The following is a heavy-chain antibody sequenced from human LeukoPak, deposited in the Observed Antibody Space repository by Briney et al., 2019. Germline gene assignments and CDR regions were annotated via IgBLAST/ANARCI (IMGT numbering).Heavy chain of an antibody. Sequence: SETLSLTCIVSGGSISKYYWSWIRQSPGKGLEWIGYIYNSGATTDYNPSLKNRVTISVDTSKNQFSLKVRSVTAADTAVYYCARGPNATASFLEWLLYGDYWGQGTLVTVSS. D-gene: IGHD3-3*01. J-gene: IGHJ4*02. CDR2: IYNSGATT. CDR3: ARGPNATASFLEWLLYGDY. V-gene: IGHV4-59*01. CDR1: GGSISKYY.